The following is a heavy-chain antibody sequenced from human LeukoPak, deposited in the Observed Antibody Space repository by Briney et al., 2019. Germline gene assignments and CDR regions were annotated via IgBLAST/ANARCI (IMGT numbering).Heavy chain of an antibody. V-gene: IGHV3-9*01. J-gene: IGHJ4*02. Sequence: GGSLRLSCAASGFTFDDYAMHWVRQAPGKGLEWVSGISWNSGSTGYADSVKGRFTISRDNAKNSLYLQMNSLRAEDTALYYCAKSRGYAFDYWGQGTLVTVSS. CDR1: GFTFDDYA. CDR3: AKSRGYAFDY. CDR2: ISWNSGST. D-gene: IGHD5-12*01.